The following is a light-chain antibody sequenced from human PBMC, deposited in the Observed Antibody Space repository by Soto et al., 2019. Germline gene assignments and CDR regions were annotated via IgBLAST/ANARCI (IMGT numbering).Light chain of an antibody. V-gene: IGKV3-20*01. CDR3: QQYGSSPFT. J-gene: IGKJ3*01. CDR1: QSVSSNY. CDR2: GAS. Sequence: EIVLTQSPGTLSLSPGERATLSCRASQSVSSNYLAWYQQKPGQAPRLLIYGASSRATGIPDRFSGSGSGTDFTLPISGLEPEDFAVYYCQQYGSSPFTFGPGTKVDIK.